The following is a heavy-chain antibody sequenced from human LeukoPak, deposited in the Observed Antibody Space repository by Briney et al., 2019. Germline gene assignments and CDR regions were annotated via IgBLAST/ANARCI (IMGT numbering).Heavy chain of an antibody. CDR1: GFTFSSYW. Sequence: GGSLRLSCAASGFTFSSYWMSWVRQAPGKGLGWVANIKQDGSEKYYVDSVKGRFTISRDNAKNSLYLQMNSLRAEDTAVYYCARDRIAARPHYFDYWGQGALVTVSS. CDR3: ARDRIAARPHYFDY. D-gene: IGHD6-6*01. J-gene: IGHJ4*02. V-gene: IGHV3-7*01. CDR2: IKQDGSEK.